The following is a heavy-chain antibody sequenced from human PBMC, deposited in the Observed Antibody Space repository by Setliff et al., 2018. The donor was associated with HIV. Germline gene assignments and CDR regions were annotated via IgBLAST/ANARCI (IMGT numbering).Heavy chain of an antibody. D-gene: IGHD2-15*01. J-gene: IGHJ4*02. CDR1: GFPFTSFS. CDR2: ITSGSSTI. Sequence: PGGSLRLSCAASGFPFTSFSINWVRQAPGKGLEWVSHITSGSSTIYYADSVKGRFTISRDNAKNSLYLQMNSLRADDTAVYYCARDFCGSSCSSGYGYFDHWGQGTLVTVSS. V-gene: IGHV3-48*04. CDR3: ARDFCGSSCSSGYGYFDH.